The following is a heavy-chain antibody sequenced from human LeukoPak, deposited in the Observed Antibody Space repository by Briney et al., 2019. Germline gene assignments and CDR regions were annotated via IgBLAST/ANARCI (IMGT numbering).Heavy chain of an antibody. Sequence: SETLSLTCTVPGGSISSGGDYWSWIRQHPGKGLEWIGYISYSGTTYYNPSLKSRITISLDTSKNQFSLELSSVTAADTAVYYCARAAWRGFNSRDAFDIWGLGTVVTVSS. CDR1: GGSISSGGDY. D-gene: IGHD4-23*01. CDR3: ARAAWRGFNSRDAFDI. CDR2: ISYSGTT. J-gene: IGHJ3*02. V-gene: IGHV4-31*03.